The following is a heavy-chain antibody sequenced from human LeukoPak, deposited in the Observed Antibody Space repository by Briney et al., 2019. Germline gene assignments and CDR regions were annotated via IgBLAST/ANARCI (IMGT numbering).Heavy chain of an antibody. Sequence: GGSLRLSCEDSGFTFSSYWMSWVRQAPGKGLEFVANINQDGSEKSYVDSVKGRFTISRDNAKNSLSLQMNGLRAEDTAVYYCARDPGFSAFDIWGQGTMVLVSS. CDR3: ARDPGFSAFDI. V-gene: IGHV3-7*01. CDR1: GFTFSSYW. J-gene: IGHJ3*02. CDR2: INQDGSEK.